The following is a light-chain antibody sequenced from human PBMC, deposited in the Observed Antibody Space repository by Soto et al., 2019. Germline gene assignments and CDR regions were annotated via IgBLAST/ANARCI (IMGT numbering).Light chain of an antibody. J-gene: IGLJ2*01. CDR2: EVS. CDR3: RSYAGSNNLGV. CDR1: SSDVGGYNY. V-gene: IGLV2-8*01. Sequence: QSALTQPPSASGSPGQSVTISCTGTSSDVGGYNYVSWYQQHPGKAPKLMIYEVSKRPSGVPDRFSGSKSGNTASLTVAGLQAEDESDYYCRSYAGSNNLGVFVGGTKLTVL.